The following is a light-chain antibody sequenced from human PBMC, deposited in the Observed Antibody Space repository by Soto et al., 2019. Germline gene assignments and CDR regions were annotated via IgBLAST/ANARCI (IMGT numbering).Light chain of an antibody. Sequence: EIVMTQSPATLSVSPGERATLSCRASQSVSSNLAWYQQKPGQAPRLLIHDASTGATGIPARFSGSGSGTDFTLTISSRQCEDFAVYYCQQYNYWPTFGQGTKVEIQ. CDR2: DAS. CDR1: QSVSSN. J-gene: IGKJ1*01. V-gene: IGKV3-15*01. CDR3: QQYNYWPT.